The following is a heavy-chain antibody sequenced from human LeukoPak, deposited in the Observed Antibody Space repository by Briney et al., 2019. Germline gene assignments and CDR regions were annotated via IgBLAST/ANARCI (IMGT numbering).Heavy chain of an antibody. Sequence: GGSLRLSCAASAFTFSGFGMHWVRQAPGKGLEWVAVISYDGSNKYYADSVKGRFTISRDNSKNTLYLQMNSLRSEDTAVYYCATVARVGGFDYWGQGTLVTVSS. CDR1: AFTFSGFG. V-gene: IGHV3-30*03. D-gene: IGHD2-15*01. J-gene: IGHJ4*02. CDR3: ATVARVGGFDY. CDR2: ISYDGSNK.